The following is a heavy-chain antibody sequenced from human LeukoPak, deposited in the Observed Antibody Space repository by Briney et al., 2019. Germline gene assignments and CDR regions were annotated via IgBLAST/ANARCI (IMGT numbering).Heavy chain of an antibody. J-gene: IGHJ4*02. CDR1: GGTFSSYA. V-gene: IGHV1-69*13. CDR3: AGSHMVRGVIITDY. D-gene: IGHD3-10*01. CDR2: IIPIFGTA. Sequence: GAPVKVSCKASGGTFSSYAISWVRQAPGQGLEWMGGIIPIFGTANYAQKFQGRVTITADESTSTAYMELSSLRSEDTAVYYCAGSHMVRGVIITDYWGQGTLVTVSS.